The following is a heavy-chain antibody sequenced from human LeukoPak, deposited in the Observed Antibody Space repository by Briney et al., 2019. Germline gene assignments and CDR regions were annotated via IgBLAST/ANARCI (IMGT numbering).Heavy chain of an antibody. CDR3: ARGRAFFD. CDR2: INNSGST. J-gene: IGHJ4*02. V-gene: IGHV4-38-2*02. CDR1: GYSISSGYY. Sequence: SETLSLTCTVSGYSISSGYYWGWIRQPPGKGLEWIGEINNSGSTNYNPSLKSRVTISRDTSKNQLSLKLSSVTAADTAVYYCARGRAFFDWGQGTLVTVSS. D-gene: IGHD3-3*02.